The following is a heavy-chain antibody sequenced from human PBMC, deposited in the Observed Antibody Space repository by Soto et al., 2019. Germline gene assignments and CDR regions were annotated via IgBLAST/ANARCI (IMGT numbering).Heavy chain of an antibody. CDR3: DLARVTNYFDY. Sequence: NPSETLSLTCTVSGGSISSYYWSWIRQPPGKGLEWIGYIYYSGSTNYNPSLKSRVTISVDTSKNQFSLKLSSVTAADTAVYYCDLARVTNYFDYWGQGTLVTVSS. CDR1: GGSISSYY. J-gene: IGHJ4*02. D-gene: IGHD4-17*01. CDR2: IYYSGST. V-gene: IGHV4-59*12.